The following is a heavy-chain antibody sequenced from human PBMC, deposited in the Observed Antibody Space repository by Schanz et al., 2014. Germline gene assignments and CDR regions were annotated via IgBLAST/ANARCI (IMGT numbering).Heavy chain of an antibody. CDR3: ARPSVDYCEVDV. J-gene: IGHJ5*02. D-gene: IGHD4-17*01. CDR1: GFTFSTYY. V-gene: IGHV3-21*02. CDR2: IRNSRSTM. Sequence: EVQLVESGGGLVKPGASLRLSCAASGFTFSTYYMNWVRQAPGKGLEWVSFIRNSRSTMSYADSVKGRFTISRDNVQNTLYLRMSSLRAEDTAVYYCARPSVDYCEVDVWGQGTPVTVSS.